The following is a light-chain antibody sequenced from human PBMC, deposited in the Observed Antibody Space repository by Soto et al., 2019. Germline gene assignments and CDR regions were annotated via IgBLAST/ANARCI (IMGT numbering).Light chain of an antibody. V-gene: IGLV2-11*01. CDR2: DVS. J-gene: IGLJ2*01. CDR1: SGDVGGYDY. Sequence: QSALTQPPSASGSPGQSVTISCTGTSGDVGGYDYVSWYQQHPGKAPKLMIYDVSKRPSGVPDRFSGSKSGNTASLTISGLQAEDEADYYCCSYAGSYTFVVFGGGTKLTVL. CDR3: CSYAGSYTFVV.